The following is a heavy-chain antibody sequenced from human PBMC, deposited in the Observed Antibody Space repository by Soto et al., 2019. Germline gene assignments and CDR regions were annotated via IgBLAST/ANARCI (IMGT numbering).Heavy chain of an antibody. CDR2: IYHSGST. D-gene: IGHD5-12*01. CDR1: GGSISSGGYS. V-gene: IGHV4-30-2*01. Sequence: SETLSLTCAVSGGSISSGGYSWSWIRQPPGKGLEWIGYIYHSGSTYYNPSLKSRVTISVDRSKNQFSLKLSSVTAADTAVYYCAQTRDGYNYGSFDYWGQGTLVTVSS. J-gene: IGHJ4*02. CDR3: AQTRDGYNYGSFDY.